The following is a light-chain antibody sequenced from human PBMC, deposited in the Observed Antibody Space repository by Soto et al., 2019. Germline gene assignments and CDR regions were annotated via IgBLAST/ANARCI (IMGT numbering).Light chain of an antibody. CDR1: QSVSSSY. V-gene: IGKV3-20*01. CDR2: GAS. Sequence: EIVLTQSPGTLSLSPGERATLSCRASQSVSSSYLAWYQQKPGQAPWLLIYGASSRATGIPDRFSGSGSGTDFTLTISRLEPEDFAVYYCQQYGSSPPHTFGPGTKVDIK. J-gene: IGKJ3*01. CDR3: QQYGSSPPHT.